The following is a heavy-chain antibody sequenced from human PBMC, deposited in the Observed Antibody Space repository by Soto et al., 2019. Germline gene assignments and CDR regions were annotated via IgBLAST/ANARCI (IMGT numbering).Heavy chain of an antibody. CDR2: IYSGGST. CDR1: GFTVSSTY. CDR3: ARVYRGSPLLKY. J-gene: IGHJ4*02. Sequence: GGSLRLSCAASGFTVSSTYMSWVRQAPGKGLEWVSVIYSGGSTFYADSVKGRFTISRDNSKNTLYLHMNSLRAEDTAVYYCARVYRGSPLLKYGGRETLVTVS. D-gene: IGHD1-26*01. V-gene: IGHV3-53*01.